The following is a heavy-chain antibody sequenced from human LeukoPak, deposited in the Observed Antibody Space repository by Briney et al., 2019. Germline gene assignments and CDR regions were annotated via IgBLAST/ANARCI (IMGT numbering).Heavy chain of an antibody. D-gene: IGHD1-26*01. J-gene: IGHJ4*02. Sequence: GGSPRLSCAASGFTFSSYSMNWVRQAPGKGLGWVSSISSSSSYIYYADSVKGRFTISRDNAKNSLYLQMNSLRAEDTAVYYCARSGVGATLDYWGQGTLVTVSS. CDR3: ARSGVGATLDY. CDR2: ISSSSSYI. V-gene: IGHV3-21*01. CDR1: GFTFSSYS.